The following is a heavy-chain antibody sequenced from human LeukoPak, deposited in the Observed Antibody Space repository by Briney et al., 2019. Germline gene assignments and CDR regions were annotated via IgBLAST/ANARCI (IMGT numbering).Heavy chain of an antibody. V-gene: IGHV1-69*04. J-gene: IGHJ4*02. CDR3: ATPGYIRGWFPWFFDY. D-gene: IGHD6-19*01. CDR2: IIPILGIA. CDR1: GGTFSSYA. Sequence: SVKVSCKASGGTFSSYAISWVRQAPGQGLEWMGRIIPILGIANYAQKFQGRVTITADKSTSTAYMELSSLRSEDTAVYYCATPGYIRGWFPWFFDYWGQGSLVTVSS.